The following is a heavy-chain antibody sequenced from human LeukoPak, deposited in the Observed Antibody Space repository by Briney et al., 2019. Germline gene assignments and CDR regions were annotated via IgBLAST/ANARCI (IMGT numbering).Heavy chain of an antibody. D-gene: IGHD2-2*01. Sequence: ASVKVSCKASGYTFTSYGISWVRQAPGQGLEWMGWISAYNGNTNYAQKLQGRVTMTTDTSTSTAYMELRSLRSDDTAVYYCASVKPYCSSTSCSRLARSGYNWFDPRGQGTLVTVSS. V-gene: IGHV1-18*01. CDR3: ASVKPYCSSTSCSRLARSGYNWFDP. CDR1: GYTFTSYG. J-gene: IGHJ5*02. CDR2: ISAYNGNT.